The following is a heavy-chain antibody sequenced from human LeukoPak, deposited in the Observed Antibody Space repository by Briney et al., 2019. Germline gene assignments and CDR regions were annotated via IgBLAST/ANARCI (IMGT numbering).Heavy chain of an antibody. CDR2: ISGSGGST. CDR3: AGGRSTSSIFDY. CDR1: GFTFSSYA. J-gene: IGHJ4*02. Sequence: GGSLRLSCAASGFTFSSYAMSWVRQAPGKGLEWVSAISGSGGSTYYADSVKGRFTISRDNSKNTLYLQMNSLRAEDTAVYCCAGGRSTSSIFDYWGQGTLVTVSS. D-gene: IGHD2/OR15-2a*01. V-gene: IGHV3-23*01.